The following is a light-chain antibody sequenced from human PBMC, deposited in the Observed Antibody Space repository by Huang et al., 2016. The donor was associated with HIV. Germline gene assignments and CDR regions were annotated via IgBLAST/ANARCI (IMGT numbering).Light chain of an antibody. CDR1: QDISTN. CDR3: QQLNTYPIT. J-gene: IGKJ5*01. V-gene: IGKV1-9*01. CDR2: AAS. Sequence: IQLTQSPSSLSASVGDRVTISCRASQDISTNLAWYQQKPGKAPKFLIYAASTLQSGFPSRFSGSASGIYFSLTINNLQPEDFATYYCQQLNTYPITFGQGTRLDI.